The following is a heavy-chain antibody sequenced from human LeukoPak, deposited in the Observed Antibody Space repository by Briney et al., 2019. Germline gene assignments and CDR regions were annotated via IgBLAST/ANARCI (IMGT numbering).Heavy chain of an antibody. J-gene: IGHJ6*03. CDR1: GFTVSSNY. V-gene: IGHV3-53*01. Sequence: PGGSLRLSCAASGFTVSSNYMSWVRQAPGKGLEWVSAIYSGGSTYYADSVKGRFTISRDNSKNTLYLQMNSLRAEDTAVYYCAKDAVVVVAAGYYYYYMDVWGKGTTVTVSS. D-gene: IGHD2-15*01. CDR2: IYSGGST. CDR3: AKDAVVVVAAGYYYYYMDV.